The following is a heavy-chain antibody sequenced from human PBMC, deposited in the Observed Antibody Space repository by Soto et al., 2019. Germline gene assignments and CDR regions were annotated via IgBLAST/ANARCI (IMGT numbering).Heavy chain of an antibody. CDR2: IYYSGST. CDR3: AREMNDLRAFDY. CDR1: GGSISRYY. V-gene: IGHV4-59*01. D-gene: IGHD1-1*01. J-gene: IGHJ4*02. Sequence: SETLSLTCTVSGGSISRYYWSWIRQPPGKGLEWIGYIYYSGSTNYNPSLKSRVTISVDTSKNQFSLKLSSVTAADTAVYYCAREMNDLRAFDYWGQGTLVPVSS.